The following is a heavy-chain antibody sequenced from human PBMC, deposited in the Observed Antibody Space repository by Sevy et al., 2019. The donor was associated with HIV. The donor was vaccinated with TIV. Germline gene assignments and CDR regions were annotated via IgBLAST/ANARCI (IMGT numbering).Heavy chain of an antibody. CDR1: GFTFSDYT. CDR3: TGVRGPLCWFDS. D-gene: IGHD3-10*01. J-gene: IGHJ5*01. CDR2: ISYDGSRT. Sequence: GGSLRLSCAASGFTFSDYTIHWVRQAPGKGLEWVAVISYDGSRTSYADSVKGRFTISRDNSKNTLFLQMNSLRAADTAVYYCTGVRGPLCWFDSWGQGTLVTVSS. V-gene: IGHV3-30*04.